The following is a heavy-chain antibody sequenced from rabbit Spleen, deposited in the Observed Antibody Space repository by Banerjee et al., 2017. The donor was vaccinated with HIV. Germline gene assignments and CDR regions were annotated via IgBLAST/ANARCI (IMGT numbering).Heavy chain of an antibody. CDR3: ARRDYIDGAGGYANDVFDP. D-gene: IGHD6-1*01. Sequence: QSLEESGGDLVKPGASLTLTCTASGFSFSSSHQMCWVRQAPGKGLEWIACIYAGSSDSTWYARWAKGRFTIPKTSSTTVTLQMTSLTAADTATYFCARRDYIDGAGGYANDVFDPWGPGTLVTVS. J-gene: IGHJ2*01. CDR2: IYAGSSDST. V-gene: IGHV1S40*01. CDR1: GFSFSSSHQ.